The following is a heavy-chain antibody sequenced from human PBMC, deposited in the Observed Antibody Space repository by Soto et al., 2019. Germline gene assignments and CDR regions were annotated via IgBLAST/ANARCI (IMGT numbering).Heavy chain of an antibody. J-gene: IGHJ4*02. V-gene: IGHV3-48*03. CDR3: ARDALSGRSCSGGSCRFDY. CDR1: GFTFSSYE. D-gene: IGHD2-15*01. CDR2: ISSSGSTI. Sequence: VQLVESGGGLVQPGGSLRLSCAASGFTFSSYEMNWVRQAPGKGLEWVLYISSSGSTIYYADSVKGRFTISRDNAKNERYLQMNSLRAEDTAVYYCARDALSGRSCSGGSCRFDYWVQGTLVTVSS.